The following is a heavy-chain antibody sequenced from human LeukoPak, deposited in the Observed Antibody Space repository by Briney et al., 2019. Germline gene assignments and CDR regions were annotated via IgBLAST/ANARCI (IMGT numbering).Heavy chain of an antibody. CDR3: AREAITIFGLVRTQTTKGPHRFDP. CDR2: INPSGGST. J-gene: IGHJ5*02. D-gene: IGHD3-3*01. CDR1: GYTFTSYH. Sequence: GASVKVSCKASGYTFTSYHMHWVRQAPGQGLEWMGIINPSGGSTNYAQRFRGRVTMTRDMSTGTVYMELSSLTSEDTAVYNCAREAITIFGLVRTQTTKGPHRFDPWGQGTLVTVSS. V-gene: IGHV1-46*01.